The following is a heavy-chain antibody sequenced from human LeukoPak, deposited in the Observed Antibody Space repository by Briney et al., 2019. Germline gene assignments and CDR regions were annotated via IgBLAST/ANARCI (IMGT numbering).Heavy chain of an antibody. V-gene: IGHV3-23*01. Sequence: GGSLRLSCAGSGLKFKIYAMSWVRPAPGEGLGWVSGIRGCGDSADYADSVKGRFTISRDNSKNTPYLRLNSLRVEDTATYYCVKDRYCPEVTCFGGGFEYWGQGTLVVVSS. D-gene: IGHD2-8*02. CDR2: IRGCGDSA. J-gene: IGHJ4*02. CDR3: VKDRYCPEVTCFGGGFEY. CDR1: GLKFKIYA.